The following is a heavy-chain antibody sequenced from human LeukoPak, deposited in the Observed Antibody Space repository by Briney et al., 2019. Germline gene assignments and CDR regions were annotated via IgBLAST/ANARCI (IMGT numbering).Heavy chain of an antibody. V-gene: IGHV1-2*02. CDR1: GYSFTGYY. CDR2: INPNRGGT. CDR3: ARSSYYYGSGSYDGY. D-gene: IGHD3-10*01. Sequence: GASVKVSCKASGYSFTGYYMHWVRQAPGQGPEWMGWINPNRGGTKYAQKFEGRVTMTRDTSITTAYMELSGLRSDDTAVYYCARSSYYYGSGSYDGYWGQGTLVTVSS. J-gene: IGHJ4*02.